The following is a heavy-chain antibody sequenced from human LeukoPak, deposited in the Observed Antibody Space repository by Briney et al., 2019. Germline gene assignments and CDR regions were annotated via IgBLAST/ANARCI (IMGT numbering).Heavy chain of an antibody. J-gene: IGHJ4*02. Sequence: SETLSLTCTVSGGSISSSSYYWGWIRQPPGKGLEWIGSIYYSGSTYYNPSLKSRVTISVDTSKNQFSLKLSSVTAADAAVYYCARTYSSGWYYFDYWGQGTLVTVSS. CDR2: IYYSGST. V-gene: IGHV4-39*01. CDR3: ARTYSSGWYYFDY. D-gene: IGHD6-19*01. CDR1: GGSISSSSYY.